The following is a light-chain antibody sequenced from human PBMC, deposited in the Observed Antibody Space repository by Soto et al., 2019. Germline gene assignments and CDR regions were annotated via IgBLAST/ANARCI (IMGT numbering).Light chain of an antibody. V-gene: IGKV3-15*01. CDR3: QQYNNWPPGT. CDR1: QSVSSN. CDR2: AAS. J-gene: IGKJ1*01. Sequence: EIVMTQSPATLSVSPGERATLSCRASQSVSSNLAWYQQKPGQAPRPLIYAASTRATGIPARFSGSGSGAEFALTISSLQSEDSAVYYCQQYNNWPPGTFGQGTKV.